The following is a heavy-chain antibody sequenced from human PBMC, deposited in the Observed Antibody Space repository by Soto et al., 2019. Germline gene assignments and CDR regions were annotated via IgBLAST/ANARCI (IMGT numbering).Heavy chain of an antibody. D-gene: IGHD6-13*01. V-gene: IGHV3-48*03. CDR2: ISSSGSII. Sequence: PRWSLRLSCSASVFTFSSYEMNWCRQAPGKGLEWVSYISSSGSIIYYADSVKGRFTISRDNAKNSLYLQMNSLRAEDTAVYYCARDPRIAVDGSGYYYYGMDVWGQGTTVTVSS. CDR3: ARDPRIAVDGSGYYYYGMDV. J-gene: IGHJ6*02. CDR1: VFTFSSYE.